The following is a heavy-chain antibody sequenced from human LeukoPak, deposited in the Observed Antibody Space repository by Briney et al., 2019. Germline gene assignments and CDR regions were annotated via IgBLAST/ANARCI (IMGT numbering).Heavy chain of an antibody. D-gene: IGHD6-13*01. CDR3: ARSRNSYSSSWPYYYYYYYMDV. CDR1: GGSISSSSYY. Sequence: PSETLSLTCTVSGGSISSSSYYWGWIRPPPGKGLVWIGSIYYSGSTYYNPSLKSRVAISVDTSKNQFSLKLSSATAADTAVYYCARSRNSYSSSWPYYYYYYYMDVWGKGTTVTVSS. J-gene: IGHJ6*03. V-gene: IGHV4-39*01. CDR2: IYYSGST.